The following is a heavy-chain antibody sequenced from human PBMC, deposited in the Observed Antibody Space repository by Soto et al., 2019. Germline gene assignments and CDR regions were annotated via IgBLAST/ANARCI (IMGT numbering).Heavy chain of an antibody. J-gene: IGHJ4*02. V-gene: IGHV4-59*01. CDR2: IYYSGST. Sequence: PSETLSLTCTVSGGSISSYYWSWIRQPPGKGLEWIGYIYYSGSTNYNPSLKSRVTISVDTSKNQFSLKLSSVTAADTAVYYCARYSYGHQFDYWGQGTLVTVSS. CDR3: ARYSYGHQFDY. D-gene: IGHD5-18*01. CDR1: GGSISSYY.